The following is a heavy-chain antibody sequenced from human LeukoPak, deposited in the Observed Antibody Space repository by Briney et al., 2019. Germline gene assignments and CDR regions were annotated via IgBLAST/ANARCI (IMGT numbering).Heavy chain of an antibody. CDR3: ASRAAAGTDYFDY. CDR2: IYHSGST. Sequence: SETLPLTCAVSGGSISSSNWRSWVRQPPGKGLDWIGEIYHSGSTNYNPSLKSRVTISVDKSKNQFSLKLSSVTAADTAVYYCASRAAAGTDYFDYWGQGTLVTVSS. V-gene: IGHV4-4*02. CDR1: GGSISSSNW. D-gene: IGHD6-13*01. J-gene: IGHJ4*02.